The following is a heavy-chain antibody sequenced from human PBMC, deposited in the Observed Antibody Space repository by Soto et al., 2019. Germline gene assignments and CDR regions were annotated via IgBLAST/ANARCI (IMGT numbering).Heavy chain of an antibody. D-gene: IGHD2-21*01. CDR3: ARDVVRSRWYFDV. CDR1: GDSVSSKSST. J-gene: IGHJ2*01. CDR2: TYYRSKWYN. V-gene: IGHV6-1*01. Sequence: PSQTLSLTCAISGDSVSSKSSTWNWIRLSPSRGLEWLGRTYYRSKWYNDSAVSVKSRITINPDTSKNQFSLDLKSVTPEDTAVYYCARDVVRSRWYFDVWGRGILVTVSS.